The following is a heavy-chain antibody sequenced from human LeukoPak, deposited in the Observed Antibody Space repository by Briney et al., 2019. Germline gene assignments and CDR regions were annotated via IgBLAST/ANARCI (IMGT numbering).Heavy chain of an antibody. CDR1: GFTFSSYA. J-gene: IGHJ4*02. CDR2: ISTSSTSI. Sequence: GGSLRLSCAASGFTFSSYAMSWVRQAPGKGLEWVSSISTSSTSIYYADSVKGRFTISRDNAKNSLFLQMSSLRAEDTAVYYCSSGAFDYWGQGTPVTVSS. V-gene: IGHV3-21*01. CDR3: SSGAFDY.